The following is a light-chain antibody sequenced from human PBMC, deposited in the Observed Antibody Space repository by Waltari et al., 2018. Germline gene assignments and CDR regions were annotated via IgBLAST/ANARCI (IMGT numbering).Light chain of an antibody. J-gene: IGKJ4*01. CDR3: QQYNNWPPLT. Sequence: EIVMTQSPATLSVSPGERATLSCRASQSVSSKLAWYQQKPGQAPRLLIYGASTRATGIPARCSGSGSGTEFTLTISSLQSEDFAVYYCQQYNNWPPLTFGGGTKVEIK. V-gene: IGKV3-15*01. CDR1: QSVSSK. CDR2: GAS.